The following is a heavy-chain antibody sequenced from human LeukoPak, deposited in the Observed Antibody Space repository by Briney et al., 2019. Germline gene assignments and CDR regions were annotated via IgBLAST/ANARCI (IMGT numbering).Heavy chain of an antibody. J-gene: IGHJ6*02. CDR3: ARDGSIRGYYYGMDV. CDR2: IYHSGST. D-gene: IGHD1-26*01. CDR1: GGSFSGYY. V-gene: IGHV4-34*01. Sequence: SETLSLTCAVYGGSFSGYYWSWIRQPPGKGLEWIGEIYHSGSTNYNPSLKSRVTISVDKSKNQFSLKLSSVTAADTAVYYCARDGSIRGYYYGMDVWGQGTTVTVSS.